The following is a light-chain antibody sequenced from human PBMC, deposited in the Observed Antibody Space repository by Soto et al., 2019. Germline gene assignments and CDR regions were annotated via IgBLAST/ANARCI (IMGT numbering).Light chain of an antibody. Sequence: QAVVTQPPSASGTPGQRVTISCSGSSSNIGINTVNWYQQLPGTAPKLLIYSSNQRPSGVPDRFSGSKSGTSASLAISGLQSEDEADYYCAAWDDSLNGPVFGTGTKLTVL. CDR3: AAWDDSLNGPV. CDR2: SSN. V-gene: IGLV1-44*01. J-gene: IGLJ1*01. CDR1: SSNIGINT.